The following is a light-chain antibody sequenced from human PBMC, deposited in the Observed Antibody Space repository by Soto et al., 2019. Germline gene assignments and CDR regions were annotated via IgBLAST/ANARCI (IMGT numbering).Light chain of an antibody. J-gene: IGKJ1*01. CDR3: QQYGGSPPT. CDR1: QSVISDY. V-gene: IGKV3-20*01. Sequence: EIVLTQSPGTLSLSPGDRATLSCRASQSVISDYLAWYQQKPGQAPRLLIYGASGRATGIQDRFSGSGSGTDFTLTIRRLEPEDFAVYYCQQYGGSPPTFGQGTKVDIK. CDR2: GAS.